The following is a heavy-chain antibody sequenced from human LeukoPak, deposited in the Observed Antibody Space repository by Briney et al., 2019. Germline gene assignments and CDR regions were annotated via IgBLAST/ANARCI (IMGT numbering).Heavy chain of an antibody. CDR1: GGTFSSYA. D-gene: IGHD4-17*01. V-gene: IGHV1-69*06. Sequence: SVKVSCKASGGTFSSYAISWVRQAPGQGLEWMGGIIPIFGTANYAQKFQGRVTITADKSTSTAYMELSSLRSEDTAVYYCAKEIWPTVTIPGRTYFDYWGQGTLVTVSS. J-gene: IGHJ4*02. CDR2: IIPIFGTA. CDR3: AKEIWPTVTIPGRTYFDY.